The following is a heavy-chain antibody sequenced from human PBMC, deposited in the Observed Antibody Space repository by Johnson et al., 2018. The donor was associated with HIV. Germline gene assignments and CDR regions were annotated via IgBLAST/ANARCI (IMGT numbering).Heavy chain of an antibody. Sequence: LVESGGGVVQPGGSLRLSCAASGFTFSSYAMHWVRQAPGKGLEWVAVISYDGSNKYYADSVKGRFTISRDNSKNTLYLQMNSLRAEDTAVYYCAREAWGFGERVDAFDIWGQGTMVTVSS. J-gene: IGHJ3*02. D-gene: IGHD3-10*01. V-gene: IGHV3-30*14. CDR1: GFTFSSYA. CDR2: ISYDGSNK. CDR3: AREAWGFGERVDAFDI.